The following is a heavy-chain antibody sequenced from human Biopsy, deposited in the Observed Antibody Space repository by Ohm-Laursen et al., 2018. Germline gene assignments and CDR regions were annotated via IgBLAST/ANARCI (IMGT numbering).Heavy chain of an antibody. CDR2: MWSDGINK. D-gene: IGHD3-9*01. J-gene: IGHJ5*02. CDR1: GFAFSYYG. Sequence: RSLRLSCSASGFAFSYYGLHRVRQAPGKGLQWVAVMWSDGINKNYADSVKGRFTVSRDNSNNVLYLQMSSLRDEDSAVYYCARDDDTTGHYMILNHWGQGTLVTVSS. V-gene: IGHV3-33*01. CDR3: ARDDDTTGHYMILNH.